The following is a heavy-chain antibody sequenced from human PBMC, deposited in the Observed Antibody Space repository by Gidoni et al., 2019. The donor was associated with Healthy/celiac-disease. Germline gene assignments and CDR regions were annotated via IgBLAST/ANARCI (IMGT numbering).Heavy chain of an antibody. V-gene: IGHV4-34*01. CDR2: INHSGST. D-gene: IGHD7-27*01. J-gene: IGHJ4*02. CDR3: ARLTLKLGIRRVAFDY. CDR1: GGSFSGYY. Sequence: QVQLQQWGAGLLKPSETLSLTCAVYGGSFSGYYWSWIRQPPGKGLEWIGEINHSGSTNYNSSLKSRVTISVDTSKNQFSLKLSSVTAADTAVYYCARLTLKLGIRRVAFDYWGQGTLVTVSS.